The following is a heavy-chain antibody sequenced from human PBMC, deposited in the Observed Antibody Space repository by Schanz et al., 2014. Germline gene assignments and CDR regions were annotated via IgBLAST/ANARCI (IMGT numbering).Heavy chain of an antibody. CDR1: GFTFNSYA. J-gene: IGHJ6*02. CDR3: AKGMGYCSGGTCYDYYYYGLDV. Sequence: VQLLQFGGGLIQPGGSLRLSCAASGFTFNSYAMTWVRQAPGKGLEWVSSISHSGGSKYYADSVKGRFTISRDNSENSLYLQMNSLSADDTAVCYCAKGMGYCSGGTCYDYYYYGLDVWGQGTTVTVSS. D-gene: IGHD2-15*01. CDR2: ISHSGGSK. V-gene: IGHV3-23*01.